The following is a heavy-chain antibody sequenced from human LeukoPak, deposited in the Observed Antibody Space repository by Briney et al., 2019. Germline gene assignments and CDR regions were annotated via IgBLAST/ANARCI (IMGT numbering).Heavy chain of an antibody. CDR1: GGSISRSNW. V-gene: IGHV4-4*02. Sequence: SETLSLTCAVSGGSISRSNWWSWVRQPPGKGLEWIGEIYHSGSTNYNPSLKSRVTISVDKSKNQFSLMLTSVTAADTAVYYCAISSYYRVWFDPWGQGTLVTVSS. CDR3: AISSYYRVWFDP. J-gene: IGHJ5*02. D-gene: IGHD3-22*01. CDR2: IYHSGST.